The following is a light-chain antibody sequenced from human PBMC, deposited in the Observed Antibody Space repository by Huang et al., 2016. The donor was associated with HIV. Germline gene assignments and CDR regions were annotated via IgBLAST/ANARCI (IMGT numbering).Light chain of an antibody. CDR2: DGS. CDR3: HQYNKWHS. CDR1: QSIRSN. Sequence: EIVLTQSPATLSVSPGERVTLSCRASQSIRSNLAWFSQKPGQAPRLLIYDGSTRATVVPARFSGRASGTAFTLTISSLQSEDLAVYFCHQYNKWHSFGQGTKLDI. J-gene: IGKJ2*01. V-gene: IGKV3-15*01.